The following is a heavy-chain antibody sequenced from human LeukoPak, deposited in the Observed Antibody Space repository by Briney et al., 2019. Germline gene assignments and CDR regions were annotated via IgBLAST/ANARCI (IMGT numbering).Heavy chain of an antibody. J-gene: IGHJ4*02. V-gene: IGHV4-34*01. CDR2: INHSGST. Sequence: SETLSLTCAVYGGSFSGYYWSWIRQPPGKGLEWIGEINHSGSTNYNPSLKSRVTISVDTSKNQFSLKLSSVTAADTAVYHCASGSGRPGADYWGQGTLVTVSS. CDR3: ASGSGRPGADY. D-gene: IGHD3-10*01. CDR1: GGSFSGYY.